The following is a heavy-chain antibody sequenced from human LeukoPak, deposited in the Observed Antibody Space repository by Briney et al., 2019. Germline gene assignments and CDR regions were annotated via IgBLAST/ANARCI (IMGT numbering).Heavy chain of an antibody. J-gene: IGHJ4*02. CDR1: GFTFSSHS. CDR3: TRLVIAAAGTTTIDY. CDR2: IRSKANSYAT. Sequence: GGSLRLSCAASGFTFSSHSMNWVRQAPGKGLEWVGRIRSKANSYATAYAASVKGRFTISRDDSKNTAYLQMNSLKTEDTAVYYCTRLVIAAAGTTTIDYWGQGTLVTVSS. V-gene: IGHV3-73*01. D-gene: IGHD6-13*01.